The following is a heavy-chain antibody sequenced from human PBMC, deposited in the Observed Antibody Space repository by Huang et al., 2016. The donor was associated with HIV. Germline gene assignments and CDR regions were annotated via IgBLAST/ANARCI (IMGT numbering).Heavy chain of an antibody. CDR3: ARGLYSSSWAPFDY. CDR2: INTNAGNP. CDR1: GYTFTSYA. Sequence: QVQLVQSGSELKKPGASVKVSCKASGYTFTSYAMNWVRQAPGQGLEWMGGINTNAGNPTYAQVSTGRFVFSLDTSVSTAYLQISSLKAEDTAVYYCARGLYSSSWAPFDYWGQGTLVTVSS. V-gene: IGHV7-4-1*02. D-gene: IGHD6-13*01. J-gene: IGHJ4*02.